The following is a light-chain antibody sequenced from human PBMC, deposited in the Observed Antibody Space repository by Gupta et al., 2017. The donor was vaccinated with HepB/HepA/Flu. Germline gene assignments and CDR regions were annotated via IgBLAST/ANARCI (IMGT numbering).Light chain of an antibody. V-gene: IGKV3-20*01. CDR3: EEYGSSPGS. CDR2: GAS. J-gene: IGKJ2*04. Sequence: ENVLTQSPATLSLSPGERATLSCRASQSISSTSLAWYQQKSGQPPRLLIYGASSRATGIPDRFSGSGFGTGFTLTIIRLEPGNLAVYYCEEYGSSPGSFGQGTKLESK. CDR1: QSISSTS.